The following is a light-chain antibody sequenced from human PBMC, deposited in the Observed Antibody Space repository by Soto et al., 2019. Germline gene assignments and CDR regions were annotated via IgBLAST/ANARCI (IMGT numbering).Light chain of an antibody. CDR2: DVS. CDR1: SSDVGAYNY. J-gene: IGLJ1*01. CDR3: CSYSRSSPYV. V-gene: IGLV2-14*03. Sequence: SEPGTESGSPGEAIVTSCTRTSSDVGAYNYVSWYQHHPGKVPRLMIFDVSNRPSGVSNRFSGSKSGNTASLTISGLQAEDEADYYCCSYSRSSPYVFGAGTKVTVL.